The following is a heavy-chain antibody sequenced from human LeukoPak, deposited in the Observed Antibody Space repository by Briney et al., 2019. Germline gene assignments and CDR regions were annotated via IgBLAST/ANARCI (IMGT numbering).Heavy chain of an antibody. CDR3: ARVPSLYGDYYFDY. D-gene: IGHD4-17*01. CDR1: GRSISSYY. V-gene: IGHV4-59*01. J-gene: IGHJ4*02. CDR2: IYYSGST. Sequence: NPSETLSLTCTVSGRSISSYYWSWIRQPPGKGLEWLGYIYYSGSTNYNPSLKSRVTISVDTSKNQLSLKLSSVTAADTAVYYCARVPSLYGDYYFDYWGQGTLVSVSS.